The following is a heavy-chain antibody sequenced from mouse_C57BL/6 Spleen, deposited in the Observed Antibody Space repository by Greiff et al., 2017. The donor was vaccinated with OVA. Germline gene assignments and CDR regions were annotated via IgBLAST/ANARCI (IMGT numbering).Heavy chain of an antibody. CDR3: AREYYGSSYYYFDY. CDR1: GYAFSSSW. Sequence: QVQLKQSGPELVKPGASVKISCKASGYAFSSSWMNWVKQRPGKGLEWIGRIYPGDGDTNYNGKFKGKATLTADKSSSTAYMQLSSLTSEDSAVYFCAREYYGSSYYYFDYWGQGTTLTVSS. J-gene: IGHJ2*01. V-gene: IGHV1-82*01. CDR2: IYPGDGDT. D-gene: IGHD1-1*01.